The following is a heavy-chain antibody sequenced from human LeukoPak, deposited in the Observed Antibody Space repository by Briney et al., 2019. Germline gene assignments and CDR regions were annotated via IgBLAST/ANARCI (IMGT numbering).Heavy chain of an antibody. J-gene: IGHJ4*02. CDR3: ARCHGSSCPAGFDY. CDR2: IIPIFGTA. D-gene: IGHD6-13*01. V-gene: IGHV1-69*13. CDR1: GGTFSSYA. Sequence: ASVKVSCKASGGTFSSYAISWVRQAPGQGLEWMGGIIPIFGTANYAQKFQGRVTITADESTSTAYMELSSLRSEDTAVYYCARCHGSSCPAGFDYWGQGTLVTVSS.